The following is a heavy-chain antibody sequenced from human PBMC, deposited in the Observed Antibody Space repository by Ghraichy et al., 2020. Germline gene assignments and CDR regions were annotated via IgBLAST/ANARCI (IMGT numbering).Heavy chain of an antibody. J-gene: IGHJ4*02. CDR2: ISYSGNT. Sequence: SETLSLTCTVSGGSIISSRYYWGWIRQPPGKGLEWIGSISYSGNTYYNPSLKSRVIISVDMSKNQFFLKLSSVTAADAAVYYCARQRGRIYQESSGNFDYWGQGPLVIFSS. D-gene: IGHD3-22*01. V-gene: IGHV4-39*01. CDR3: ARQRGRIYQESSGNFDY. CDR1: GGSIISSRYY.